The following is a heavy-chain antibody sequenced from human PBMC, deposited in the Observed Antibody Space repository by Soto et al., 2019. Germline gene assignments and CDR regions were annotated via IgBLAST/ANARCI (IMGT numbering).Heavy chain of an antibody. J-gene: IGHJ4*02. Sequence: EVQLVESEGGLVKPGGSLRLSCAASGFTFSNAWMSWVRQAPGKGLEWVGRIKSKTDGGTTDYAAPVKGRFTISRDDSKNTLYLQMNSLKTEDTAVYYCTTSKGSTGSNHFDYWGQGTLVTVSS. CDR2: IKSKTDGGTT. V-gene: IGHV3-15*01. D-gene: IGHD3-10*01. CDR1: GFTFSNAW. CDR3: TTSKGSTGSNHFDY.